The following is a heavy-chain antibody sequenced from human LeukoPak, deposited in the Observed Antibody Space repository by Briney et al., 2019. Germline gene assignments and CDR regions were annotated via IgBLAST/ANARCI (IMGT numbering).Heavy chain of an antibody. J-gene: IGHJ6*03. CDR3: ARGGGAQYYYYMDV. CDR1: GYTFTNYD. D-gene: IGHD3-16*01. CDR2: IIPIFGTA. V-gene: IGHV1-69*06. Sequence: SVKVSCKASGYTFTNYDINWVRQAPGQGLEWMGRIIPIFGTANYAQKFQGRVTITADKSTSTAYMELSSLRSEDTAVYYCARGGGAQYYYYMDVWGKGTTVTVSS.